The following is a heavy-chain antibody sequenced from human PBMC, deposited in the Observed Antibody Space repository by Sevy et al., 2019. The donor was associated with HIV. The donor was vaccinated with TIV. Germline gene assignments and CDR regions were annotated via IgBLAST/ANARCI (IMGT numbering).Heavy chain of an antibody. CDR2: IKQDGSEK. CDR3: ARDRRYYDILTGYQTPYYYGMDV. CDR1: GFTFSSYW. D-gene: IGHD3-9*01. V-gene: IGHV3-7*01. J-gene: IGHJ6*02. Sequence: GGSLRLSCAASGFTFSSYWMSWVRQATGKGLEWVANIKQDGSEKYYVDSVKGRFTISRDNAKNSLYLKMNSLRAEDTAVYYCARDRRYYDILTGYQTPYYYGMDVWGQGTTVTVSS.